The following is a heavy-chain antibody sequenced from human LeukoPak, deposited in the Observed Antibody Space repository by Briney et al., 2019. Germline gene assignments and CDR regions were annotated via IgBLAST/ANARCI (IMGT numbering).Heavy chain of an antibody. D-gene: IGHD1-1*01. V-gene: IGHV1-69*13. Sequence: GASVKVSCKASGSTFSSYAISWVRQAPGQGLEWMGGIIPIFGTANYAQKFQGRVTITADESTSTAYMELSSLRSEDTAVYYCARRRYNWNDGYYYYMDVWGKGTTVTVSS. CDR2: IIPIFGTA. J-gene: IGHJ6*03. CDR3: ARRRYNWNDGYYYYMDV. CDR1: GSTFSSYA.